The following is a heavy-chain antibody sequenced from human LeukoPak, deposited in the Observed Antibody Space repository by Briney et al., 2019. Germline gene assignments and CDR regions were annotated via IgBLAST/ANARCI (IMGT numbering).Heavy chain of an antibody. CDR2: INPNSGGT. D-gene: IGHD1-1*01. V-gene: IGHV1-2*02. Sequence: ASVKVSCKASGYTFTGYYMHWVRQAPGQGLEWMGWINPNSGGTNYAQKFQGGVTMTRDTSISTAYMELSRLRSDDTAVYYCARDGNWNQGAYYYYMDVWGKGTTVTVSS. J-gene: IGHJ6*03. CDR1: GYTFTGYY. CDR3: ARDGNWNQGAYYYYMDV.